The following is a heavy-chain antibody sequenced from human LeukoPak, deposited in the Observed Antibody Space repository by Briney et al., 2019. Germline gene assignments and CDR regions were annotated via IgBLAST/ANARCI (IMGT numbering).Heavy chain of an antibody. CDR1: GYTFTSYG. Sequence: GASVKLSCKASGYTFTSYGISWVRQAPGQGLEWMGWISAYNGNTNYAQKLQGRVTMTTDTSTSTAYMELRSLRSDDTAVYYCARVLRFLEWSNYGMDVWGQGTTVTVSS. D-gene: IGHD3-3*01. CDR2: ISAYNGNT. J-gene: IGHJ6*02. CDR3: ARVLRFLEWSNYGMDV. V-gene: IGHV1-18*01.